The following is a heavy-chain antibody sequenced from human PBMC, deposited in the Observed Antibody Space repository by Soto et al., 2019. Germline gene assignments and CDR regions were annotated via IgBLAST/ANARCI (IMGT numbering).Heavy chain of an antibody. J-gene: IGHJ3*02. CDR3: ARNWVAQRGDDAFDI. D-gene: IGHD7-27*01. CDR2: INPSGGST. CDR1: GYTFTSYY. V-gene: IGHV1-46*03. Sequence: ASVKVSCKASGYTFTSYYMHWVRQAPGQGLEWTGIINPSGGSTGYAQKFQGRVTMTRDTSTSTVYMELSSLRSEDTAVYYCARNWVAQRGDDAFDIWGQGTMVTVSS.